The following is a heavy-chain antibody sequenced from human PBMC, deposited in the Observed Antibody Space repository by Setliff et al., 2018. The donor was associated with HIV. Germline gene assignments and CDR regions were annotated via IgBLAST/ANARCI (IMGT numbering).Heavy chain of an antibody. V-gene: IGHV4-4*02. CDR1: GGSISSSNW. Sequence: SETLSLTCAVSGGSISSSNWWSWVRQPPEKGLEWIGEIYHGGSTNYNPSLKSRVTISVDTSKNQFSLKLSSVTAADTAVYYCARGGGYDRSGYYPFDYWGQGTPVTV. CDR3: ARGGGYDRSGYYPFDY. J-gene: IGHJ4*02. D-gene: IGHD3-22*01. CDR2: IYHGGST.